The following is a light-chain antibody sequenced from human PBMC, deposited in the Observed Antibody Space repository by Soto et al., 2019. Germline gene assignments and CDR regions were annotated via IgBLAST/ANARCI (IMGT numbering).Light chain of an antibody. J-gene: IGKJ5*01. CDR2: GAS. CDR1: QDVGSL. V-gene: IGKV3-20*01. CDR3: QQYGMSPIT. Sequence: VVTPSPATPSWSPGELATLACRASQDVGSLVAWYQQKPGQAPRLLIYGASSRATGIPDRFSGSGSGTDFTLTISRLEPEDFALYYCQQYGMSPITFGQGTRLEIK.